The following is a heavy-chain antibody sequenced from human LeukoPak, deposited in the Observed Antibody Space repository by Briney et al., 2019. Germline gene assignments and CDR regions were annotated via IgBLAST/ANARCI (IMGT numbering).Heavy chain of an antibody. CDR3: ARARVYKSGVGN. J-gene: IGHJ4*02. Sequence: PGRSLRLSCAASGFTFSSYWMHWVRQAPGTGLVCVSRISSDVSSTNYADSVQGRFTISRHNAKNTLYLQMNSLRAADTTVYYFARARVYKSGVGNWGERALVTLSS. CDR1: GFTFSSYW. CDR2: ISSDVSST. V-gene: IGHV3-74*01. D-gene: IGHD6-19*01.